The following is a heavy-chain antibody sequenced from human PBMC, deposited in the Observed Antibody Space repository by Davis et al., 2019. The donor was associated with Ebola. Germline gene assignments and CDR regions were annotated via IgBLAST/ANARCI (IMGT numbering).Heavy chain of an antibody. CDR2: INWNSGRI. CDR3: ATSRTGALDY. D-gene: IGHD3/OR15-3a*01. CDR1: GFTFEDHA. Sequence: SLKISCATSGFTFEDHAMHWVRQAPGKGLEWVSGINWNSGRIGYEDSVKGRFTISRDNGKNSVFLQMNSLRPEDTAEYYCATSRTGALDYWGQGTLVTVSS. J-gene: IGHJ4*02. V-gene: IGHV3-9*01.